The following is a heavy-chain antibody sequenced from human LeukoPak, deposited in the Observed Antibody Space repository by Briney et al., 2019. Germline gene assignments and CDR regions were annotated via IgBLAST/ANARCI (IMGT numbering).Heavy chain of an antibody. CDR2: IYYSGST. D-gene: IGHD3-16*01. V-gene: IGHV4-59*01. J-gene: IGHJ2*01. Sequence: PSETLSLTCTVSGGSISPYYWSWIRQPPGKGLECIGYIYYSGSTNYSPSLKSRVTILVDTSKNQFSLKLSSVTAADTAVYYCARGGWSLDLWGRGTLVTVSS. CDR3: ARGGWSLDL. CDR1: GGSISPYY.